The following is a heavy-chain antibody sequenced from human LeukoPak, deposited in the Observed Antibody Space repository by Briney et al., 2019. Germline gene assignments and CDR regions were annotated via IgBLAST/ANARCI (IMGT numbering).Heavy chain of an antibody. D-gene: IGHD2-15*01. CDR2: IYYSGST. Sequence: SEPLSLTCTVSGGSISSSSYYWGWIRQPPGKGLEWIGSIYYSGSTYYNPSLKSRVTISVDTSKNQFSLKLSSVTAADTAVYYCARPGGYCSGGSCYSYYFDYWGQGTLVTVSS. CDR1: GGSISSSSYY. CDR3: ARPGGYCSGGSCYSYYFDY. V-gene: IGHV4-39*01. J-gene: IGHJ4*02.